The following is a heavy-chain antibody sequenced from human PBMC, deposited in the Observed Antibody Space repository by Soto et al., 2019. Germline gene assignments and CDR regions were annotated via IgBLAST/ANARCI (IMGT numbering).Heavy chain of an antibody. CDR1: GFTFSSYS. D-gene: IGHD2-15*01. CDR2: ISSSSSYI. V-gene: IGHV3-21*01. Sequence: GGSLRLSCAASGFTFSSYSMNWVRQAPGKGLEWVSSISSSSSYIYYADSVKGRFTISRDNAKNSLYLQMNSLGAEDTAVYYCAIDYTPDCSGGSCYDAFDIWGQGTMVTVSS. J-gene: IGHJ3*02. CDR3: AIDYTPDCSGGSCYDAFDI.